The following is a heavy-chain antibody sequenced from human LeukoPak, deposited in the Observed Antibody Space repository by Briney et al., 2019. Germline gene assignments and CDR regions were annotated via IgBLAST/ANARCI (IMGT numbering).Heavy chain of an antibody. D-gene: IGHD2-21*02. V-gene: IGHV3-11*04. J-gene: IGHJ4*02. Sequence: PGGSLRLSCAASGFTFSDYYMSWIRQAPGKGLEWVSYISSSGSTIYYADSVKGRFTISRDNAKNSLYLQMNSLRAEDTALYYCGKDPPLRVTLPLWGQGTLVTVSS. CDR1: GFTFSDYY. CDR2: ISSSGSTI. CDR3: GKDPPLRVTLPL.